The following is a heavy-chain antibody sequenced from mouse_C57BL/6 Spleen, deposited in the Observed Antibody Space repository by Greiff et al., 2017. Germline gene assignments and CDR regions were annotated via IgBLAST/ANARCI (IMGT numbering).Heavy chain of an antibody. CDR1: GYSITSGYY. J-gene: IGHJ3*01. D-gene: IGHD2-2*01. V-gene: IGHV3-6*01. CDR3: AREGGYDGFAY. Sequence: VQLKESGPGLVKPSQSLSLTCSVTGYSITSGYYWNWIRQFPGNKLEWMGYISYDGSNNYNPSLKNRISITRDTSKNQFFLKLNSVTTEDTATYYCAREGGYDGFAYWGQGTLVTVSA. CDR2: ISYDGSN.